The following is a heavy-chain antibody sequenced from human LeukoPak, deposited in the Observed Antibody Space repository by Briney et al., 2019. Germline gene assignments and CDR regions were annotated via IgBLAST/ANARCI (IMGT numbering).Heavy chain of an antibody. CDR3: ARRSGGDAFDM. CDR2: IRPDGSER. D-gene: IGHD2-15*01. J-gene: IGHJ3*02. V-gene: IGHV3-7*03. CDR1: EFTFSSFW. Sequence: GGSLRLSCAASEFTFSSFWMIWVRQAPGKGLEWVASIRPDGSERYFVESVKGRFTLTRDNAKDSLNLQMNSLRAEDTAVYYCARRSGGDAFDMWGQGTMVTVSS.